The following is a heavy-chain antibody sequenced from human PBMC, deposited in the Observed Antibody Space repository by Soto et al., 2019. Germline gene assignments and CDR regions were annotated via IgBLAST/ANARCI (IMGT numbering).Heavy chain of an antibody. CDR1: GGSISSGGYS. Sequence: SETLSLTCAVSGGSISSGGYSWSWIRQPPGKGLECIGYIYHGVSTYYNPSLKSRVTISVNTSKNQFSLKLSSVTAADTAVYYCARSVFPWGQGTLVTVSS. CDR2: IYHGVST. J-gene: IGHJ5*02. CDR3: ARSVFP. V-gene: IGHV4-30-2*05.